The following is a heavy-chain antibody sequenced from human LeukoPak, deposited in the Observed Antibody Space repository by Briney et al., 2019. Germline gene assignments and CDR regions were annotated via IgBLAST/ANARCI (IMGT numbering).Heavy chain of an antibody. D-gene: IGHD2-2*01. V-gene: IGHV1-8*01. CDR2: MNPNIGKT. J-gene: IGHJ3*02. CDR3: ARSSRARYDAFDI. Sequence: EASVEVSCKASGYSFTSYDIAWVRQAPGQGLEWMGWMNPNIGKTGYAQKFQGRVTMTRNTSITTAYMDLSSLRSEDTAVYYCARSSRARYDAFDIWGQGTMVTVSS. CDR1: GYSFTSYD.